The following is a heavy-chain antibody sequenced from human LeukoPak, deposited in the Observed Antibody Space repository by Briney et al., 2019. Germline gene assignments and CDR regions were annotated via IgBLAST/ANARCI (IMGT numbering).Heavy chain of an antibody. CDR2: IDSGGST. J-gene: IGHJ4*02. D-gene: IGHD5-18*01. V-gene: IGHV3-53*01. CDR1: GFTVSSSH. Sequence: GGSLRLTCAASGFTVSSSHMSWVRQAPGKGLEWLSVIDSGGSTYYSDSVKGRFTISRDNSKNTLYLQINSLRVEDTAVYYCARDLGYSYGYFAHWGQGSLVTVSS. CDR3: ARDLGYSYGYFAH.